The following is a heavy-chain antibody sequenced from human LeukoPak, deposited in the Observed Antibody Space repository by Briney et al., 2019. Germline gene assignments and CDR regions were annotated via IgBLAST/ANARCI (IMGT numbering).Heavy chain of an antibody. CDR2: INAGNGNT. V-gene: IGHV1-3*01. CDR1: GYTFTSYA. J-gene: IGHJ4*02. CDR3: ARGTVSGYHDY. Sequence: EASVKVSCKASGYTFTSYAMHWVRQAPGQRLEWMGWINAGNGNTKYSQKFQGRVTITRDTSASTAYMELSSLRSEDTAVYYCARGTVSGYHDYWGQGTLVTVSS. D-gene: IGHD3-9*01.